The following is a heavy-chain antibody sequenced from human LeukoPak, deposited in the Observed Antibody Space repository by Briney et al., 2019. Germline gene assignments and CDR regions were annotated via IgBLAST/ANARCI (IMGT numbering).Heavy chain of an antibody. CDR2: IYYSGST. J-gene: IGHJ5*02. D-gene: IGHD2-8*01. V-gene: IGHV4-59*01. Sequence: PSETLSLTCTVSGGSISSYYWSWIRQPPGKGLEWIGYIYYSGSTNYNPSLKSRVTISVDTSKNQFSLKLSSVTAADTAVYYCARGPVEYCTNGVCYSYWFDPWGQGTLVTVSS. CDR1: GGSISSYY. CDR3: ARGPVEYCTNGVCYSYWFDP.